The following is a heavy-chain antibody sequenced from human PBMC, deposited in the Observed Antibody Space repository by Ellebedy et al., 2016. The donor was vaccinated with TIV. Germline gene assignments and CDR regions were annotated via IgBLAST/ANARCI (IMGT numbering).Heavy chain of an antibody. CDR2: ISSRASTI. Sequence: GESLKISXAASGFNFSDSYMSWIRQAPGKGLEWIAYISSRASTIYYADSVKDRFTISRDNAKNSLYLQMNSLRTEDTAVYYCAGSSWYMAFDIWGQGTMVTVSS. V-gene: IGHV3-11*01. CDR1: GFNFSDSY. D-gene: IGHD6-13*01. J-gene: IGHJ3*02. CDR3: AGSSWYMAFDI.